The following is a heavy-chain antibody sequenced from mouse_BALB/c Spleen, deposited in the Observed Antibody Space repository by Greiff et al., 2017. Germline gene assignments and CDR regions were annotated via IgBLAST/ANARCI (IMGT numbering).Heavy chain of an antibody. J-gene: IGHJ4*01. CDR1: GYTFTDYN. V-gene: IGHV1-18*01. CDR2: INPNNGGT. Sequence: VQLKQSGPELVKPGASVKIPCKASGYTFTDYNMDWVKQSHGKSLEWIGDINPNNGGTIYNQKFKGKATMTVDKSSSTAYMELARLTSEDSAVYYCARSRTTGAMDYWGQGTSVTVSS. CDR3: ARSRTTGAMDY. D-gene: IGHD2-12*01.